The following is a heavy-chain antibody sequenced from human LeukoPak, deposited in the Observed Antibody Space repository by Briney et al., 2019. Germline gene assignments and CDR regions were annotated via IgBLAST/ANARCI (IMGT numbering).Heavy chain of an antibody. CDR3: AREGDGYNIFFDY. V-gene: IGHV4-39*07. J-gene: IGHJ4*02. CDR1: GGSISSSSYY. CDR2: IYYSGST. D-gene: IGHD5-24*01. Sequence: SETLSLTCTVSGGSISSSSYYWGWIRQPPGKGLEWIGSIYYSGSTYYNPSFKSRVTISVDTSKNQFSLKLSSVTAADTAVYYCAREGDGYNIFFDYWGQGTLVTVSS.